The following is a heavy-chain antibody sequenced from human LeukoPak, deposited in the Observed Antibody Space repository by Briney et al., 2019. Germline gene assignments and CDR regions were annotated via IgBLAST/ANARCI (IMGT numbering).Heavy chain of an antibody. CDR2: ILYDGSNK. Sequence: AGGSLRLSCAASGFIFTNYNMIWVRLAPGKGLEWVAVILYDGSNKYYADSVKGRFTISRDNSKNTLYLQMNSLRAEDTAVYYCASSDHGYSSSWYLDAFDIWGQGTMVTVSS. D-gene: IGHD6-13*01. J-gene: IGHJ3*02. V-gene: IGHV3-30-3*01. CDR1: GFIFTNYN. CDR3: ASSDHGYSSSWYLDAFDI.